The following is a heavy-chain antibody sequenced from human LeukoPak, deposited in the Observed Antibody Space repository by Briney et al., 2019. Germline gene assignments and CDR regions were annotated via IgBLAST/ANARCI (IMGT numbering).Heavy chain of an antibody. CDR1: GGTFSSYA. CDR3: ARGGYSYGSTYYYYYYMDV. J-gene: IGHJ6*03. Sequence: SVTVSFKASGGTFSSYAISWVRQAPEQGLEWMGGIIPIFGTANYAQKFQGRVTITTDESTSTAYMELSSLRSEDTAVYYCARGGYSYGSTYYYYYYMDVWGKGTTVTVSS. D-gene: IGHD5-18*01. V-gene: IGHV1-69*05. CDR2: IIPIFGTA.